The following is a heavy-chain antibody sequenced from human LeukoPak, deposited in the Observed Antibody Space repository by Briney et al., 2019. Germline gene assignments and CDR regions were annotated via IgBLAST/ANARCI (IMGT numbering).Heavy chain of an antibody. D-gene: IGHD2-2*01. Sequence: SETLSLTCAVYGGSFSGYYWSWIRQPPGKGLEWIGEINHSGSTNYNPSLKSRVTISVATSKNQFSLKLSSVTAADTAVYYCARGDIVVVPASWIYYYGMDVWGQGTTVTVSS. V-gene: IGHV4-34*01. CDR3: ARGDIVVVPASWIYYYGMDV. J-gene: IGHJ6*02. CDR2: INHSGST. CDR1: GGSFSGYY.